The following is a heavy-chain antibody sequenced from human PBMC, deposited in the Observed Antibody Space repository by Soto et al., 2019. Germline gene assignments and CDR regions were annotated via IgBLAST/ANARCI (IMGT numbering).Heavy chain of an antibody. CDR3: ARDPPVESSWYRGYYYGMDV. Sequence: SVKVSCKASGGTFSSYTISWVRQAPGQGLEWMGRIIPILGIANYAQKFQGRVTITADKSTSTAYMELSSLRSEDTAVYYCARDPPVESSWYRGYYYGMDVWGQGTTVTVSS. CDR2: IIPILGIA. V-gene: IGHV1-69*04. J-gene: IGHJ6*02. D-gene: IGHD6-13*01. CDR1: GGTFSSYT.